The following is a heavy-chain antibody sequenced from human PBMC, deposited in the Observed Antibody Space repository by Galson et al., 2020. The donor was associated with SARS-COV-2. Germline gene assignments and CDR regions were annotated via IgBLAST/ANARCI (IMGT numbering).Heavy chain of an antibody. Sequence: SLKISCAASGFTFDDYALHWVRQAPGKGLELVSGIRWNSGSIGYADSVKGRFTISRDNAKNSLYLQMNSLRAEDTALYYCAKNPQYDRYSSSWYVGWFDPWGQGTLVTVPS. D-gene: IGHD6-13*01. CDR2: IRWNSGSI. CDR1: GFTFDDYA. CDR3: AKNPQYDRYSSSWYVGWFDP. V-gene: IGHV3-9*01. J-gene: IGHJ5*02.